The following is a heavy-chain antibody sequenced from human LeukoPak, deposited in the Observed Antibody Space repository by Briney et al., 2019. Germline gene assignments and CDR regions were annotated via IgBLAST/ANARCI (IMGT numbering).Heavy chain of an antibody. Sequence: GGSLRLSCAASGFTFSSYGMHWVRQAPGKGLEWVAFIRYDGSNKYYADSVKGRFTISRDNAKNTLYLQMNSLRAEDTAVYYCARDRTGSSSSDYWGQGTLVTVSS. V-gene: IGHV3-30*02. CDR2: IRYDGSNK. D-gene: IGHD6-6*01. CDR3: ARDRTGSSSSDY. J-gene: IGHJ4*02. CDR1: GFTFSSYG.